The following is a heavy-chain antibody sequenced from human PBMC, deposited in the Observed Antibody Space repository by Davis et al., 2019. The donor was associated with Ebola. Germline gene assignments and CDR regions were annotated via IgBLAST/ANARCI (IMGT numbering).Heavy chain of an antibody. D-gene: IGHD6-25*01. CDR2: INHSGST. CDR3: ARDGHRSDPSNFFNY. V-gene: IGHV4-34*01. CDR1: GGSFSGYY. J-gene: IGHJ4*02. Sequence: MPSETLSLTCALYGGSFSGYYWSWIRQPPGKGLEWIGEINHSGSTNYNPSLKSRVTISVDTSKNQFSLKLTSVTAADTAVYYCARDGHRSDPSNFFNYWGQGALVTVSS.